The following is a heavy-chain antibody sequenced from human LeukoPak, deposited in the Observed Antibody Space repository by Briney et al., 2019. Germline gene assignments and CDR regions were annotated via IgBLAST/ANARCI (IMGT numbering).Heavy chain of an antibody. CDR3: ARTNTMVTPRHFDY. V-gene: IGHV3-7*01. CDR1: GFTFSSYA. Sequence: GGSLRLSCAASGFTFSSYAMSWVRQAPGKGLEWVANVKQDGSETYYVDSVKGRFTISRDNAKNSLFLQMNSSRAEDTAVYYCARTNTMVTPRHFDYWGQGTLVTVSS. D-gene: IGHD4-23*01. CDR2: VKQDGSET. J-gene: IGHJ4*02.